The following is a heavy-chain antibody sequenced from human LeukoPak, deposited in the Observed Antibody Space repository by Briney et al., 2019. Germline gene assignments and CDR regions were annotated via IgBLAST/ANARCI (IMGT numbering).Heavy chain of an antibody. Sequence: GGSLTLSCAASGFTFSSYGMHWVRQAPGTGLEWVAVISYDGNNKYFADSVKGRFTISRDNSKNTLYLQMNSLRAEDTAVYYCAKTPLQDCSGGSCYSYWYFDLWGRGTLVTVSS. CDR2: ISYDGNNK. V-gene: IGHV3-30*18. CDR3: AKTPLQDCSGGSCYSYWYFDL. J-gene: IGHJ2*01. CDR1: GFTFSSYG. D-gene: IGHD2-15*01.